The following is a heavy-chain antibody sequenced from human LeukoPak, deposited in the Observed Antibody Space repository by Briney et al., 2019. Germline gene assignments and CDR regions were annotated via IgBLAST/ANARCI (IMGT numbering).Heavy chain of an antibody. J-gene: IGHJ4*02. Sequence: GGSLRLSCAASGFTFSAFAMIWVRQPPGKGLEWVSSIFPSSDEIHYADSVRGRFTISRDNSKSTLSLQMNSLRAEDTAIYYCATYRQVLLPFESWGQGTLVTVSS. CDR1: GFTFSAFA. D-gene: IGHD2-8*02. V-gene: IGHV3-23*01. CDR2: IFPSSDEI. CDR3: ATYRQVLLPFES.